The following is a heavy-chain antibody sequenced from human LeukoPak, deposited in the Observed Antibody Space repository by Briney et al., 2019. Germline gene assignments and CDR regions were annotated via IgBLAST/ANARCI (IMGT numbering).Heavy chain of an antibody. V-gene: IGHV4-34*01. CDR2: INHSGST. J-gene: IGHJ4*02. CDR3: ARGRRNHYYDSSGYRY. CDR1: GGSFSGYY. Sequence: PSETLSLTCAVYGGSFSGYYWSWIRQPPGKGLEWIGEINHSGSTNYNPSLKSRVTISADTSKNQFSLKLSSVTAADTAVYYCARGRRNHYYDSSGYRYWGQGALVTVSS. D-gene: IGHD3-22*01.